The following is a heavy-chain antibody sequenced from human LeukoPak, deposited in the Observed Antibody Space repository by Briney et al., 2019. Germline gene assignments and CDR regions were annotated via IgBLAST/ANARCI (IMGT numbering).Heavy chain of an antibody. D-gene: IGHD4-23*01. J-gene: IGHJ6*03. Sequence: PSETLSLTCTVSGGSISSTSYYWGWIRQPPGKGLEWIGEINHSGSTNYNPSLKSRVTISVDTSKNQFSLKLSSVTAADTAVYYCARGFTVVTIDDYYMDVWGKGTTVTVSS. CDR2: INHSGST. CDR3: ARGFTVVTIDDYYMDV. V-gene: IGHV4-39*07. CDR1: GGSISSTSYY.